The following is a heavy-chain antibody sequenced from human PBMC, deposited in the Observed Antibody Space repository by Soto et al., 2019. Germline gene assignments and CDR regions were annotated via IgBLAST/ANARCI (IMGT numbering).Heavy chain of an antibody. Sequence: SETLSLTCTVSAGSITTSDWSWIRQPLGKALEWIGYISYSGSTNYNPSLKSRLTISIDTSKSQISLKLTSMTTADTAVYYCASSRIVGREGNTWFDPWGQGTMVTVYS. V-gene: IGHV4-59*01. CDR3: ASSRIVGREGNTWFDP. CDR1: AGSITTSD. CDR2: ISYSGST. J-gene: IGHJ5*02. D-gene: IGHD3-22*01.